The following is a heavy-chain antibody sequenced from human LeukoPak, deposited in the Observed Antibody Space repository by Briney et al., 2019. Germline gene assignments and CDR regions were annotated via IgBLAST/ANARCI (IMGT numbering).Heavy chain of an antibody. CDR2: ISGSGGRT. CDR3: AKLRYGPTLMQNWFDP. D-gene: IGHD5-18*01. V-gene: IGHV3-23*01. J-gene: IGHJ5*02. Sequence: PGRSLRLSCAASGFTFSSYGMSWVRQAPGKGLEWVSAISGSGGRTYYADSVKGRFTISRDNSKNTLYLRMNSLRAEDTAVYYCAKLRYGPTLMQNWFDPWGQGTLVTVSS. CDR1: GFTFSSYG.